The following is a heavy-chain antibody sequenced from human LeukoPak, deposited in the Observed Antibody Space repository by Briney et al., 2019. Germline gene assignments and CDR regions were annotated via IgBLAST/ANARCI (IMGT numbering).Heavy chain of an antibody. CDR2: IYTSGST. Sequence: RTSQTLSLTCTVSGGSISSYYWSWIRQPAGKGLEWIGRIYTSGSTNYNPSLKSRATMSVDTSKNQFSLKLSSVTAADTAVYYCARDSVQWLASEDYFDYWGQGTLVTVSS. V-gene: IGHV4-4*07. CDR3: ARDSVQWLASEDYFDY. CDR1: GGSISSYY. D-gene: IGHD6-19*01. J-gene: IGHJ4*02.